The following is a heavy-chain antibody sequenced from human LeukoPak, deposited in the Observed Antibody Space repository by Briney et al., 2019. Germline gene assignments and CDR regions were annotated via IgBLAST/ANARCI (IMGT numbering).Heavy chain of an antibody. CDR3: ARVGLDRRGYSGYEAFDY. CDR1: GSTVSSNY. V-gene: IGHV3-21*01. CDR2: ISTSSSYI. D-gene: IGHD5-12*01. J-gene: IGHJ4*02. Sequence: GGSLRLSCAASGSTVSSNYMSWVRQAPGKGLEWVSSISTSSSYIYYADSVKGRFTISRDNAKNSQYLQMNRLRVEDTAVYYCARVGLDRRGYSGYEAFDYWGQGTLVTVSS.